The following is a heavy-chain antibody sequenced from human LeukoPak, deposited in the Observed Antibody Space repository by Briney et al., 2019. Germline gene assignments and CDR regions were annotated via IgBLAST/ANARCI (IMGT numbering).Heavy chain of an antibody. CDR1: GYSFTNYC. CDR2: IYPGDSRV. J-gene: IGHJ5*02. V-gene: IGHV5-51*01. CDR3: ACRDLSSTWSYP. Sequence: GESLKISCKGVGYSFTNYCIGWVRQMPGKGMEWMWVIYPGDSRVRYNQSFQGQVTISVDKFVSTAYLQWISLKASDTAMYYCACRDLSSTWSYPWGQGTLVTASS. D-gene: IGHD6-13*01.